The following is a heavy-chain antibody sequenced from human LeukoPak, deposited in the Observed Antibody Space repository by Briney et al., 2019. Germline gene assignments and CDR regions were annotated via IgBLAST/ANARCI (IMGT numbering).Heavy chain of an antibody. CDR3: ARDLSPYSGYDENYYFDY. J-gene: IGHJ4*02. D-gene: IGHD5-12*01. V-gene: IGHV4-39*07. CDR1: GGSISSSSYY. CDR2: IYYSGST. Sequence: SETLSLTCTVSGGSISSSSYYWGWIRQPPGKGLERIGSIYYSGSTYYNPSLKSRVTISVDTSKNQFSLKLSSVTAADTAVYYCARDLSPYSGYDENYYFDYWGQGTLVTVSS.